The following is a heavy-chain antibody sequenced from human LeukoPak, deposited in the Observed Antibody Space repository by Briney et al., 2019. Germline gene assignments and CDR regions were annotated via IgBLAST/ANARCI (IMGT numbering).Heavy chain of an antibody. CDR3: ARENEAAGYFDY. CDR1: GFTFSSYA. D-gene: IGHD6-13*01. CDR2: ISSSSSYI. Sequence: GGSLRLSCAASGFTFSSYAMSWVRQAPGKGLEWVSSISSSSSYIYYADSVKGRFTISRDNAKNSLYLQMNSLRAEDTAVYYCARENEAAGYFDYWGQGTLVTVSS. V-gene: IGHV3-21*01. J-gene: IGHJ4*02.